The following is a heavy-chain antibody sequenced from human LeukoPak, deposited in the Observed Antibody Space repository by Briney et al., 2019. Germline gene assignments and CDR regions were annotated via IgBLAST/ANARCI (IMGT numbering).Heavy chain of an antibody. J-gene: IGHJ4*02. CDR1: GFTFDDYA. CDR3: AREATGFDY. CDR2: ISDSGTTI. V-gene: IGHV3-48*03. Sequence: GGSLRLSCAASGFTFDDYAMHWVRQAPGKGLEWVSYISDSGTTIYYADSVKGRFTISRDNAKNSVYLQMNRLRAEDTAVYYCAREATGFDYWGQGTLVTVSS.